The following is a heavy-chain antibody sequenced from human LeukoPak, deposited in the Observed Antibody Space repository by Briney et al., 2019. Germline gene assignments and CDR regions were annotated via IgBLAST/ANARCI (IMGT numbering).Heavy chain of an antibody. D-gene: IGHD6-13*01. CDR2: IIPIFGTA. CDR3: ARDVWAAAGTNF. CDR1: GGTFSSYA. Sequence: ASVKVSCKASGGTFSSYAISWVRQAPGQGLEWMGGIIPIFGTANYAQKFQGRVTITADESTSTAYMELSSLRSEDTAVYYCARDVWAAAGTNFWGQGTLVTVFS. V-gene: IGHV1-69*01. J-gene: IGHJ4*02.